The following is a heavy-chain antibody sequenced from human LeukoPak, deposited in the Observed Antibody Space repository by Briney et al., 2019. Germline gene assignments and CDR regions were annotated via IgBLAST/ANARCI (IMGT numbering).Heavy chain of an antibody. J-gene: IGHJ4*02. CDR1: GFTFSSYA. V-gene: IGHV3-23*01. D-gene: IGHD4-17*01. CDR3: AKIRNDYGDYFDY. Sequence: GGSLRLSCAASGFTFSSYAMSWVRQAPGKGLEWVSATSGSGGSTYYADSVKGRFTISRDNSKNTLYLQMNSLRAEDTAVYYCAKIRNDYGDYFDYWGQGTLVTVSS. CDR2: TSGSGGST.